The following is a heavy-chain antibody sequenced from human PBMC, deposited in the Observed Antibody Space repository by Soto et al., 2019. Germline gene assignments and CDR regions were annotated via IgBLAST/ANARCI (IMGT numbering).Heavy chain of an antibody. CDR2: IYYSGST. Sequence: TLSLTCTVSGGSISSSSYYWGWIRQPPGKGLEWIGSIYYSGSTYYNPSLKSRVTISVDTSKNQFSLKLSSVTAADTAVYYCARATTVTYYFDYWGQGTLVTVSS. CDR3: ARATTVTYYFDY. J-gene: IGHJ4*02. V-gene: IGHV4-39*01. D-gene: IGHD4-17*01. CDR1: GGSISSSSYY.